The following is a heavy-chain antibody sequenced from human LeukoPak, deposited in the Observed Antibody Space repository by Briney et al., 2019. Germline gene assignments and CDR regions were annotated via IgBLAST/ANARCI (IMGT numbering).Heavy chain of an antibody. J-gene: IGHJ5*01. CDR2: IDPSDYYT. D-gene: IGHD6-6*01. CDR3: ARSITARLDS. V-gene: IGHV5-10-1*01. CDR1: GYSFTSYW. Sequence: GPSRRCSSQGPGYSFTSYWITWVRPMPGKGREWMGRIDPSDYYTNNTPSFQCHVTLSASKSMSTLYLQWSSLKASDTAMYYCARSITARLDSWGQGTLATVSS.